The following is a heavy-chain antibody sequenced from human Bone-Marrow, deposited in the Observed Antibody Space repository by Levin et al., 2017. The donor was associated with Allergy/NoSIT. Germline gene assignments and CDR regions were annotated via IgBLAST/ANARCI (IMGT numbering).Heavy chain of an antibody. V-gene: IGHV3-33*05. J-gene: IGHJ4*02. CDR2: MIYNGNKK. D-gene: IGHD1-26*01. Sequence: GGSLILSCTASGFNFENFGMHWVRQAPGKGLEWVAAMIYNGNKKIYVDSVKGRFVISRDNSNNTVYLEMNNLRAEDTAVYFCARDDFEAGPTPLGFDYWGQGTLVTVSS. CDR1: GFNFENFG. CDR3: ARDDFEAGPTPLGFDY.